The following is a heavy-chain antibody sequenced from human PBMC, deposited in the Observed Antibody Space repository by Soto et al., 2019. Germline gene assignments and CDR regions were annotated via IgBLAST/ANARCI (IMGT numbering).Heavy chain of an antibody. CDR1: GYTFTSYA. CDR2: INAGNGNT. V-gene: IGHV1-3*01. Sequence: ASVKVSCKASGYTFTSYAMHWVRQAPGQRLEWMGWINAGNGNTKYSQKFQGRVTITRDTSASTAYMELSSLRSEDTAVYYCARDSTYYDFWGGLVADAFDIWGQGTMVTVSS. D-gene: IGHD3-3*01. J-gene: IGHJ3*02. CDR3: ARDSTYYDFWGGLVADAFDI.